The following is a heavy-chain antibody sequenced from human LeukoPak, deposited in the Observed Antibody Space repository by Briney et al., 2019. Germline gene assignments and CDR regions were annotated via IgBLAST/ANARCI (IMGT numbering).Heavy chain of an antibody. CDR3: ARLRVRGYGYGPWEGPTWLDY. CDR2: IYYSRST. J-gene: IGHJ4*02. CDR1: GGSISSSTYY. V-gene: IGHV4-39*07. D-gene: IGHD5-18*01. Sequence: PSETLSLTCTVSGGSISSSTYYWGWIRQPPGKGLEWIGSIYYSRSTYYNPSLKSRVTISVDTSKNQFSLKLSSVTAADTAVYFCARLRVRGYGYGPWEGPTWLDYWGQGTLVTVSS.